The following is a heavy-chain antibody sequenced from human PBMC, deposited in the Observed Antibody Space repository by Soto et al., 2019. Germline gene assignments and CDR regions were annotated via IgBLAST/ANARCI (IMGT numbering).Heavy chain of an antibody. Sequence: GGSLRLSCAVVGMTVSGKKYVAWVRQAPGKGLEWVSGVYDADGKYYADSVKGRFTTSRDSSKTIVYLEMNDLGPEDTAIYYCAAWLQREHAYDVWGQGTTVTVSS. V-gene: IGHV3-53*01. CDR1: GMTVSGKKY. CDR3: AAWLQREHAYDV. CDR2: VYDADGK. D-gene: IGHD1-1*01. J-gene: IGHJ3*01.